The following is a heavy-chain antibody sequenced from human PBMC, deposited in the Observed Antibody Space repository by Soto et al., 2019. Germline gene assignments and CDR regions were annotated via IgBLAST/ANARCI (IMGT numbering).Heavy chain of an antibody. J-gene: IGHJ6*02. D-gene: IGHD3-22*01. CDR2: ISYDGSNK. CDR1: GFTFSSYG. V-gene: IGHV3-30*18. Sequence: GGSLRLSCAASGFTFSSYGMHWVRQAPGKGLEWVAVISYDGSNKYYADSVKGRFTISGDNSKNTLYLQMNSLRAEDTAVYYCAKDLPDYYDSRGSGMDVWGQGTTVTVSS. CDR3: AKDLPDYYDSRGSGMDV.